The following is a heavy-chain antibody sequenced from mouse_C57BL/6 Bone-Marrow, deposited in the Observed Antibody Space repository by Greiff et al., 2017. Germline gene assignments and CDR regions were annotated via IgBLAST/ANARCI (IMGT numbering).Heavy chain of an antibody. CDR2: IYPGSGST. V-gene: IGHV1-55*01. Sequence: QVQLQQPGAELVKPGASVQMSCKASGYTFTSYWITWVKQRPGQGLEWIGDIYPGSGSTNYNEKFKSKATLTVDTSSSTAYMQHSSLTSEDSAVYYCARRYYGSSYDYFDYWGQGTTLTVSS. CDR1: GYTFTSYW. CDR3: ARRYYGSSYDYFDY. D-gene: IGHD1-1*01. J-gene: IGHJ2*01.